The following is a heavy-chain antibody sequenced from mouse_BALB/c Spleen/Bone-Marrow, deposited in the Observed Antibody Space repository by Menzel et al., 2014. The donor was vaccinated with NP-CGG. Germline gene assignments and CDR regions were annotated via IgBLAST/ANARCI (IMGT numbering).Heavy chain of an antibody. CDR2: INPYNGDT. CDR3: GVPYYYGSSDFDY. Sequence: VQLQQSGPELVKPGASVKISCKASGYSFTGYFMNWVKQSHGKSLEWIGRINPYNGDTFNNQKFKGKATLTVDKSSSTAHMELLSLTSEDSAVYYWGVPYYYGSSDFDYWGQGTTLTVSS. J-gene: IGHJ2*01. CDR1: GYSFTGYF. V-gene: IGHV1-37*01. D-gene: IGHD1-1*01.